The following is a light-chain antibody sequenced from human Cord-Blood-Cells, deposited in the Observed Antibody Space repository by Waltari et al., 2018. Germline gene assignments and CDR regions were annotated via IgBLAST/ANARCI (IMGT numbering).Light chain of an antibody. V-gene: IGLV7-46*01. J-gene: IGLJ3*02. CDR1: TGAVTSGHY. Sequence: QAVVTQEPSLTVSPGGTVTLTCGSSTGAVTSGHYPYWFQQKPGQAPRTLIYDTSNKHAWAPARFSGSRPGGKASLTLSCGQPEDEAEYYCLLSYSGAWVFGGGTKLTVL. CDR3: LLSYSGAWV. CDR2: DTS.